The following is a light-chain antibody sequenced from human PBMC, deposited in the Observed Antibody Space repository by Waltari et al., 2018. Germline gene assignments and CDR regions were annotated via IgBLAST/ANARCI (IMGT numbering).Light chain of an antibody. V-gene: IGLV1-44*01. CDR2: ANY. Sequence: QSVLTQPPLASGTPGQRVTISCSGNSSNIGINTVTWYQQLPGTAPKLLIYANYHRPSGVPDRFSASKSDTSASLASSGLQSEDEADYFCATWDDSLNGRVFGGGTKLAVL. J-gene: IGLJ3*02. CDR1: SSNIGINT. CDR3: ATWDDSLNGRV.